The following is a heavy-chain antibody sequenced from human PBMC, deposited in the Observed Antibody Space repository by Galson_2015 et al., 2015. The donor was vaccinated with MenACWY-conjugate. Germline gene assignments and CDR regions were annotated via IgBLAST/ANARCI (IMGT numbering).Heavy chain of an antibody. V-gene: IGHV3-30*04. Sequence: FLRLSCAASGFTFSSYAMHWVRQAPGKGLEWVAVISYDGSNKYYADSVKGRFTISRDNSKNTLYLQMNSLRAEDTAVYYCASCSGGSCYFFDYWGQGTLVTVSS. D-gene: IGHD2-15*01. J-gene: IGHJ4*02. CDR3: ASCSGGSCYFFDY. CDR2: ISYDGSNK. CDR1: GFTFSSYA.